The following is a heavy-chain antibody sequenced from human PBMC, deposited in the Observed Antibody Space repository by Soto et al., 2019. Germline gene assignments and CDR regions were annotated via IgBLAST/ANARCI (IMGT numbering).Heavy chain of an antibody. J-gene: IGHJ6*02. Sequence: ASVKVSCKASVYTFTSYGISWVRQDPGQGLEWMGWISAYNGNTNYAQKLQGRVTMTTDTSTSTAYMELRSLRSDDTAVYYCAREDVTMVRGVIYYYGMDVWGQGTTVTVSS. CDR3: AREDVTMVRGVIYYYGMDV. CDR2: ISAYNGNT. CDR1: VYTFTSYG. D-gene: IGHD3-10*01. V-gene: IGHV1-18*01.